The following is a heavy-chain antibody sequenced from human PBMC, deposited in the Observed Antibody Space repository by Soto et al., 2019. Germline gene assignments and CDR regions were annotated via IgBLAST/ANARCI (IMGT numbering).Heavy chain of an antibody. Sequence: SETLSLTCTVSGGSISSYYWSWIRQPPGKGLEWIGYIYYSGSTNYNPSLKSRVTISVDTSKNQSSLKLSSVTAADTAVYYCAREAGGNSVFLEPYFDYWGQGTLVAVSS. CDR3: AREAGGNSVFLEPYFDY. CDR2: IYYSGST. J-gene: IGHJ4*02. D-gene: IGHD2-21*02. V-gene: IGHV4-59*01. CDR1: GGSISSYY.